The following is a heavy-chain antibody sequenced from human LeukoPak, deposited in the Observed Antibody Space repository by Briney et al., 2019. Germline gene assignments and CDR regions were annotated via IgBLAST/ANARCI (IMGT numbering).Heavy chain of an antibody. CDR2: ICGSGGNT. J-gene: IGHJ3*02. CDR1: GFTFSSYA. D-gene: IGHD2-15*01. CDR3: AKSQFIVVVVAAGGVGAFDI. V-gene: IGHV3-23*01. Sequence: GGSLRLSCAASGFTFSSYAMSWVRQAPGKGLEWVSAICGSGGNTYYADSVKGRFTISRDNSKNTLYLQMNSLRAEDTAVYYCAKSQFIVVVVAAGGVGAFDIWGQGTMVTVSS.